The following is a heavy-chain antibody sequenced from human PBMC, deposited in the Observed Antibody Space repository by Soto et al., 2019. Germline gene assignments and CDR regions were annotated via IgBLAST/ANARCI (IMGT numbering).Heavy chain of an antibody. CDR3: ARLTYGDPGTY. CDR2: IFYSGST. CDR1: GGSISSYY. D-gene: IGHD4-17*01. Sequence: QVQLQESGPGLVKPSETLSLTCTVSGGSISSYYWSWLRQPPGKGLEWIGYIFYSGSTNYNPSLKSRVTMSVDTSKNQFSLKLRSVTAADTAVYYCARLTYGDPGTYWGQGTQVTVS. J-gene: IGHJ4*02. V-gene: IGHV4-59*01.